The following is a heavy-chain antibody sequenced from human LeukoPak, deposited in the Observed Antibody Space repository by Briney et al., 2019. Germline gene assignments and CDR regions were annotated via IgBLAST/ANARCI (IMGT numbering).Heavy chain of an antibody. CDR1: GGSISSGSYY. Sequence: PSETLSFTCTVSGGSISSGSYYWSWIRQPAGKGLEWIGRIYTSGSTNYNPSLKSRVTISVDTSKNQFSLKLSSVTAADTAVYYCARDPGVGYCSGGSCYDLGYWGQGTLVTVSS. CDR3: ARDPGVGYCSGGSCYDLGY. V-gene: IGHV4-61*02. J-gene: IGHJ4*02. CDR2: IYTSGST. D-gene: IGHD2-15*01.